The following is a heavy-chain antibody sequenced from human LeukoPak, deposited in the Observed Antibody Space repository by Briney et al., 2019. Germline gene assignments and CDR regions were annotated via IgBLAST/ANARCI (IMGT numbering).Heavy chain of an antibody. D-gene: IGHD5-18*01. Sequence: ASVKVSCKASGYTFTDYYIHWVRQAPGQGLEWMGRINPNSGGTNSAQKFRGRVTMTRDTSISTAYMELSRLRSDDTAVYYCARGEWLLHYWGQGSLVTVSS. CDR1: GYTFTDYY. V-gene: IGHV1-2*06. J-gene: IGHJ4*02. CDR2: INPNSGGT. CDR3: ARGEWLLHY.